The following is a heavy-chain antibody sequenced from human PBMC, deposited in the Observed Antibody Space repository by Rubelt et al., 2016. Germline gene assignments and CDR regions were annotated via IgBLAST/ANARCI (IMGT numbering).Heavy chain of an antibody. CDR2: IRYDGSNK. D-gene: IGHD2-21*02. CDR1: GFTFSSYG. J-gene: IGHJ4*02. V-gene: IGHV3-30*02. Sequence: QVQLVESGGGVVQPGGSLRLSCAASGFTFSSYGMHWVRQAQGKGLEWVAFIRYDGSNKYYADSVKGRFTISRDNSKNTLYLQMNSLRAEDTAVYYCAKGGNVVVTARLYYFDYWGQGTLVTVSS. CDR3: AKGGNVVVTARLYYFDY.